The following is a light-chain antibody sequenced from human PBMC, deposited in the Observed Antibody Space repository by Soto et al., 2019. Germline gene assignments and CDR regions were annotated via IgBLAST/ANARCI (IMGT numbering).Light chain of an antibody. CDR1: QGISTY. V-gene: IGKV1-9*01. CDR2: AAS. Sequence: DIQLTQSPSFLSGSVGDRVTITCRASQGISTYLAWYQQKPGKAPKLLIYAASTLQSGVPSRFSGSGSVTEFTLTISSLQPEDFAAYYCQQLYSFPYTFGQGTKLEIK. CDR3: QQLYSFPYT. J-gene: IGKJ2*01.